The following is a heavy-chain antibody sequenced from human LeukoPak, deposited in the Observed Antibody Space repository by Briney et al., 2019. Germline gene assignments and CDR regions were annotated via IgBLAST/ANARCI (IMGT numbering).Heavy chain of an antibody. V-gene: IGHV1-46*01. CDR3: ARDLLGAVAGYYYYMDV. CDR1: GYTFTSYY. J-gene: IGHJ6*03. CDR2: INPSGGST. D-gene: IGHD6-19*01. Sequence: ASVKVSCKASGYTFTSYYMHWVRQAPGQGLEWMGIINPSGGSTSYAQKFQGRVTTTRDTSTSTVYMELSSLRSEDTAVYYCARDLLGAVAGYYYYMDVWGKGTTVTISS.